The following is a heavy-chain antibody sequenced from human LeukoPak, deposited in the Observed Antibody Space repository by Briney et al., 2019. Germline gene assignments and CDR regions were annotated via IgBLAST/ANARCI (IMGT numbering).Heavy chain of an antibody. CDR3: AKVSDPYYYDSSGYGYFDY. Sequence: GGSLRLSCAASGFTFSSYGMHWVRQAPGKGLEGVAVISYDGSNKYYADSVKGRFTISRDNSKNTLYLQMNSLRAEDTAVYYCAKVSDPYYYDSSGYGYFDYWGQGTLVTVSS. CDR1: GFTFSSYG. V-gene: IGHV3-30*18. D-gene: IGHD3-22*01. CDR2: ISYDGSNK. J-gene: IGHJ4*02.